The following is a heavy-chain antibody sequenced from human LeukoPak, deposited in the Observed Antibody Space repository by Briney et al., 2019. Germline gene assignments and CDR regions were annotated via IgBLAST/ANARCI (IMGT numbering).Heavy chain of an antibody. Sequence: GRSLRLSCAASGFTFSSCGMHWARQAPGKGLEWVSYISSSSSTIYYADSVKGRFTIPRDNAKNSLYLQMNSLRAEDTAVYYCARDRGLGYWGQGTLVTVSS. CDR2: ISSSSSTI. V-gene: IGHV3-48*04. CDR3: ARDRGLGY. J-gene: IGHJ4*02. CDR1: GFTFSSCG.